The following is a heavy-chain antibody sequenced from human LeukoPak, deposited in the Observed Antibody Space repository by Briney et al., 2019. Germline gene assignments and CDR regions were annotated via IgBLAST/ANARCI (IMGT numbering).Heavy chain of an antibody. CDR3: AREVIVVVPAAMHHYYYGMDV. V-gene: IGHV3-23*01. CDR2: ISGSGTST. CDR1: GSTFSSYA. D-gene: IGHD2-2*01. Sequence: HPGGSLRLSCAASGSTFSSYAMSWVRQAPGKGLEWVSGISGSGTSTYYADSVKGRFTISRDNSKNTLYLQMNSLRAEDTAVYYCAREVIVVVPAAMHHYYYGMDVWGQGTTVTVSS. J-gene: IGHJ6*02.